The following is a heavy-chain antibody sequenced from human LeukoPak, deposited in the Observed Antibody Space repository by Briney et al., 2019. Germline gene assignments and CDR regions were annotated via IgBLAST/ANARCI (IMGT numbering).Heavy chain of an antibody. Sequence: SETLSLTCTVSGGSISSYYWSWIRQPPGKGLEWIGYIYYSGSINYNPSLKSRVTISVDTSKNQFSLKLSSVTAADTAVYYCARGPPPDFDCWGQGTLVTVSS. CDR1: GGSISSYY. V-gene: IGHV4-59*12. CDR2: IYYSGSI. J-gene: IGHJ4*02. CDR3: ARGPPPDFDC.